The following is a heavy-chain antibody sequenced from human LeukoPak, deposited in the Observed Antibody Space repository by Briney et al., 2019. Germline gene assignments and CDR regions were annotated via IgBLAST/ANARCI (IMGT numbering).Heavy chain of an antibody. Sequence: PGGSLRLSCAASESTFSSYSMGWVRQAPGKGLEWVSAISSRSAHIYYTDSVKGRFTISRDNAKNSLYLEMKNLRADDTAVYYCARDRSTSRYYHGMDVWGPGTTVIVSS. CDR1: ESTFSSYS. D-gene: IGHD2-2*01. CDR3: ARDRSTSRYYHGMDV. V-gene: IGHV3-21*01. J-gene: IGHJ6*02. CDR2: ISSRSAHI.